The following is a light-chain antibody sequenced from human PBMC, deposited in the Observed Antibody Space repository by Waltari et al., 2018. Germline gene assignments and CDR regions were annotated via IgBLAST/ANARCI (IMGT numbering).Light chain of an antibody. Sequence: QSALTQPASVSGSPGQSLSISGTAISSAAGGINFVSWYQQHPGKAPQLMIYDVFNRPSGVSTRFSGSKSDNAASLAISRLQAEDEAVYYCSSYTASPPHVVFGGGTKVTVL. J-gene: IGLJ2*01. CDR3: SSYTASPPHVV. CDR1: SSAAGGINF. V-gene: IGLV2-14*03. CDR2: DVF.